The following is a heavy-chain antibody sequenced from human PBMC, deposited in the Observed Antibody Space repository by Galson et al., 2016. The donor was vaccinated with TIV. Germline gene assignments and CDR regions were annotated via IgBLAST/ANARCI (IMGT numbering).Heavy chain of an antibody. V-gene: IGHV1-46*01. CDR2: MDPNGGNA. Sequence: SVKVSCKASGFTFTTSYIHWVRQAPGQGLEWMGIMDPNGGNATYAQKFQGRAIMTTDTSTSTAYLDLSSLRSEDTATYYCVGVINEDQAFDSWGKGTMVTVSS. D-gene: IGHD3-16*01. J-gene: IGHJ4*02. CDR3: VGVINEDQAFDS. CDR1: GFTFTTSY.